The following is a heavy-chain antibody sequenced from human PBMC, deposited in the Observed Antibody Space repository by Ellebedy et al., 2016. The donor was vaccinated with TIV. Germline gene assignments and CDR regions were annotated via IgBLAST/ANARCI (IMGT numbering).Heavy chain of an antibody. CDR1: GGSVSSTRYY. Sequence: MPSETLSLTCSVSGGSVSSTRYYWAWIRQPPGKGLAYIGSVYYSGSPYYNPSFKSRVTLSADTSKNQFSLNLRTVTAADTAVYYCTRTDPWQPIDDWGQGILVSVSS. CDR2: VYYSGSP. J-gene: IGHJ4*02. D-gene: IGHD2-21*02. V-gene: IGHV4-39*01. CDR3: TRTDPWQPIDD.